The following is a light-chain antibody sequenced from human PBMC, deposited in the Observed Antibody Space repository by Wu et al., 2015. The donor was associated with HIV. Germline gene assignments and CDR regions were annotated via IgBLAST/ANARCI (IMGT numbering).Light chain of an antibody. CDR3: QKYNAAPWT. CDR1: QGISNY. V-gene: IGKV1-27*01. J-gene: IGKJ1*01. CDR2: SAS. Sequence: DIQMTQSPSSLSASIGDRVSITCRTSQGISNYLAWYQQKPGKVPRVLIYSASTLQSGVPSRFSGSGYGTDFTLTISSLQPEDVATYYCQKYNAAPWTFGQGTKGRSN.